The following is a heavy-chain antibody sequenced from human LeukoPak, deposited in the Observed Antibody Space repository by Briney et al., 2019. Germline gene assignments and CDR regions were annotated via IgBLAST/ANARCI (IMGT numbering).Heavy chain of an antibody. D-gene: IGHD1-26*01. J-gene: IGHJ3*02. V-gene: IGHV4-39*01. CDR2: IYYSGST. CDR3: ARHASGSYSHDAFDI. CDR1: GGSISSSSYY. Sequence: SETLSLTCTVSGGSISSSSYYWGWIRQPPGKELDWIGSIYYSGSTYYNPSLKSRVTISVDTSKNQFSLKLSSVTAADTAVYYCARHASGSYSHDAFDIWGQGTMVTVSS.